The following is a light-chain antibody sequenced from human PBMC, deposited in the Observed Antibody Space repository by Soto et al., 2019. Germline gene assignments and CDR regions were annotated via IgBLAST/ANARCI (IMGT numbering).Light chain of an antibody. J-gene: IGKJ2*01. V-gene: IGKV3-20*01. CDR3: QQYGSSPPYT. CDR1: QSVSSSY. CDR2: GAS. Sequence: EIVLTQSPGTLSLSTGERATLSCRASQSVSSSYLAWYQQKPGQAPRLLIYGASNRATGIPDRFSGSGSETDFTLIISRLEPEDFAVYYCQQYGSSPPYTFGKGTKLEIK.